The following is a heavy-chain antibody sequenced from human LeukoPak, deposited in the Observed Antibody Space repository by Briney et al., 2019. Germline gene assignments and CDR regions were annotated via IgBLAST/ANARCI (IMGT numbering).Heavy chain of an antibody. CDR1: GYSISSGYF. D-gene: IGHD2-21*02. J-gene: IGHJ4*02. Sequence: SETLSLTCIVSGYSISSGYFWGWVRQPPGKDLEWIGSIYHRGTTHYNPSLKSRVSISLDGSKNQFSLKMSSVTAADTAVYYCARPPSGRLLLNYWGQGTLVTVSS. CDR3: ARPPSGRLLLNY. CDR2: IYHRGTT. V-gene: IGHV4-38-2*02.